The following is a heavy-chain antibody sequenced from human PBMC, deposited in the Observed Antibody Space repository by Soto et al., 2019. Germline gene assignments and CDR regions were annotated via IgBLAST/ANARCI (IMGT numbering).Heavy chain of an antibody. V-gene: IGHV3-48*02. CDR1: GFTFSLYS. CDR2: ISRSSTGI. Sequence: EVQLVESGGGLEQPGGSLRLSCAASGFTFSLYSMSWVRQAPGKGLEWVSYISRSSTGIHYADSVKGRFTISRDDATNSMNLQMNSLRDGDTAVYYCARAVTWGLDVWGQGTTVSISS. CDR3: ARAVTWGLDV. D-gene: IGHD3-10*01. J-gene: IGHJ6*02.